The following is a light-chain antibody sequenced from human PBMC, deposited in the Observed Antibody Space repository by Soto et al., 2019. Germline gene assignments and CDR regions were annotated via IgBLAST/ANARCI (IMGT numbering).Light chain of an antibody. CDR3: QQYGSSPMYT. Sequence: EIVLTQSPGTLSLSPGERATLSCRASQSVSSSYLAWYQQKPGQAPRLLIYDASSRATGIPYRFSGSGSGTDFTLTISRLEPEDFAVYYCQQYGSSPMYTFGQGTKLEIK. J-gene: IGKJ2*01. V-gene: IGKV3-20*01. CDR2: DAS. CDR1: QSVSSSY.